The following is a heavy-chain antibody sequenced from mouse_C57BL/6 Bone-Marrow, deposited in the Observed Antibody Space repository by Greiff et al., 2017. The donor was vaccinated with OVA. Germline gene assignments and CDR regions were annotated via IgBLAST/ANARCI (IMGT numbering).Heavy chain of an antibody. CDR2: INPNNGGT. CDR1: GYTFTDYN. D-gene: IGHD1-1*01. Sequence: EVQLQQSGPELVKPGASVKIPCKASGYTFTDYNMDWVKQSHGKSLEWIGDINPNNGGTIYNQKFKGKATLNVDKSSSTAYMELRSLTSEDTAVYYCTRRGDYYGSSYWFAYWGQGTLVTVSA. J-gene: IGHJ3*01. CDR3: TRRGDYYGSSYWFAY. V-gene: IGHV1-18*01.